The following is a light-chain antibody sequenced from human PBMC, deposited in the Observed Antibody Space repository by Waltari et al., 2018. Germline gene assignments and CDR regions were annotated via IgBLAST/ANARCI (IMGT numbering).Light chain of an antibody. CDR2: KVS. Sequence: VVMTQSPLSLPVTLGQPASISCRSSQSLVHSDGNTYLNWLVQRPGQSPRRLIYKVSRRDAGVPDSFSGSGSGTDFTLKISGVEAEDVGIYYCMQGTHWPPITFGQGTRLEIK. CDR3: MQGTHWPPIT. CDR1: QSLVHSDGNTY. V-gene: IGKV2-30*02. J-gene: IGKJ5*01.